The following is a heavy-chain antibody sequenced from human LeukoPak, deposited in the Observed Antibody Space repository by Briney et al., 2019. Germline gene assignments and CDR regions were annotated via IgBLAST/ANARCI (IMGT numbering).Heavy chain of an antibody. CDR3: ARALFGNIAAAGNQNWFDP. CDR2: IIPILGIA. J-gene: IGHJ5*02. Sequence: GASVKVSCKASGGTFSSYAISWVRQAPGQGLEWMGRIIPILGIANYAQKFQGRVTITADKSTSTAYMELSSLRSEDTAVYYCARALFGNIAAAGNQNWFDPWGQGTLVTVSS. D-gene: IGHD6-13*01. CDR1: GGTFSSYA. V-gene: IGHV1-69*04.